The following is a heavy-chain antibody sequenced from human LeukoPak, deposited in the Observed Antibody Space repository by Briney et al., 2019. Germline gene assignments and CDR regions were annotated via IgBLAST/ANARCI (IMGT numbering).Heavy chain of an antibody. D-gene: IGHD2/OR15-2a*01. CDR3: ARDRENYYYGMDA. V-gene: IGHV3-53*01. Sequence: GGSLRLSCAASGFTVSSNYMSWVRQAPGKGLEWVSVIYSGGSTYYADSVKGRFTISRDNSKNTLYLQMNSLRAEDTAVYYCARDRENYYYGMDAWGQGTTVTVSS. CDR2: IYSGGST. CDR1: GFTVSSNY. J-gene: IGHJ6*02.